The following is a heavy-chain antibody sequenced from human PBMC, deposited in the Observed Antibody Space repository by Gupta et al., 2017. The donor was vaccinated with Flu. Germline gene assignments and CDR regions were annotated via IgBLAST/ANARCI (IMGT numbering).Heavy chain of an antibody. Sequence: QVQLQQWGAGLLKPSETLSLTCGVYGGSFSGYHWSWIRQPPGKGLEWIGEINHSGRTNYNPYLKSRGTRAVDTSEIHFSLKLRSVTAAEKAVYYCERLPTIHCTKGICHRFHDFDIWGQGTMVTVSS. CDR3: ERLPTIHCTKGICHRFHDFDI. D-gene: IGHD2-8*01. V-gene: IGHV4-34*01. CDR2: INHSGRT. J-gene: IGHJ3*02. CDR1: GGSFSGYH.